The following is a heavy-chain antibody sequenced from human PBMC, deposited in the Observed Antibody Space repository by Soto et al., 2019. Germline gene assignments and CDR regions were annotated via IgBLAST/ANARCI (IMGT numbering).Heavy chain of an antibody. CDR1: GYTFTSYG. V-gene: IGHV1-18*01. Sequence: ASVKVSCKASGYTFTSYGISWVRQAPGQGLEWMGWISAYNGNTNYAQKLQGRVTMTTDTSTSTAYMELRSLRSDDTAVYYCARDFVRIFGVVSSRGEFDIWAKGQSSPS. D-gene: IGHD3-3*01. J-gene: IGHJ3*02. CDR3: ARDFVRIFGVVSSRGEFDI. CDR2: ISAYNGNT.